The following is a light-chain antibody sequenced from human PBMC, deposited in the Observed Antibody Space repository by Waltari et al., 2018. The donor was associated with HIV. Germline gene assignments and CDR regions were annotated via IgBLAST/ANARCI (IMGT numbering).Light chain of an antibody. J-gene: IGKJ2*01. CDR3: MQTLQTPPT. CDR2: LDS. V-gene: IGKV2-28*01. CDR1: QTLLHSNGYNY. Sequence: IVLTQSPLSLSVTPAEPASISCTSSQTLLHSNGYNYLDWYLQKPGQPPQLMIYLDSNRASGVPDRFSGSGSGTNFTLKISRVEVEDVGTYFCMQTLQTPPTFGQGTKLDIK.